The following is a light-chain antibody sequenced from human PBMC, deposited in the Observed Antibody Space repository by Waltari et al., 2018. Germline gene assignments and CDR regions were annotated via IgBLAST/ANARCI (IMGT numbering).Light chain of an antibody. CDR1: QSISTW. CDR2: QAS. Sequence: DIQMTQSPSTLSASVEDRVTISCRASQSISTWLAWYQERPGKVPKLLIYQASTLKSGVPSRFSGSGSGTEFTLTISSLQPDDFATYYCQQHSTYPITFGQGTRLEIK. J-gene: IGKJ5*01. CDR3: QQHSTYPIT. V-gene: IGKV1-5*03.